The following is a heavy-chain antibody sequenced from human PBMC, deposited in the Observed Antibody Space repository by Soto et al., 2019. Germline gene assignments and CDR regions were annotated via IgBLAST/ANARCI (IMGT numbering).Heavy chain of an antibody. CDR1: GFTFSYYW. CDR2: IHSDGSST. Sequence: EVQLLESGGGLVQPGESLRLSCAASGFTFSYYWMHWVRQAPGMGLVWVSRIHSDGSSTTYADSVKGRFTISRDNDRNPLYLQMNRLRAADTAVYYVSRGDRGAFDLWGQGTVLTVPS. CDR3: SRGDRGAFDL. J-gene: IGHJ3*01. V-gene: IGHV3-74*01. D-gene: IGHD1-26*01.